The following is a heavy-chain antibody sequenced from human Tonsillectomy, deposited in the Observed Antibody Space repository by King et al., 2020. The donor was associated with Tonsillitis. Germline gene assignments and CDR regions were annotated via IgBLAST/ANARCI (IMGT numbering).Heavy chain of an antibody. Sequence: VQLQESGPGLVKPSETLSLTCTVSGGSISSYYWSWIRQPPGKGLEWIGYIYYSENTYYNPSLKIRVTISVDTSRNQFSLKLSSVTAADTAVYYCARDHHLGTAYSSAWYGIWFDPWGQGTLVTVSS. V-gene: IGHV4-59*01. CDR2: IYYSENT. D-gene: IGHD6-19*01. J-gene: IGHJ5*02. CDR3: ARDHHLGTAYSSAWYGIWFDP. CDR1: GGSISSYY.